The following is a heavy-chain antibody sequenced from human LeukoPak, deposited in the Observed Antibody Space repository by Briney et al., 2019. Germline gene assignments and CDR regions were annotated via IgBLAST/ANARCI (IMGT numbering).Heavy chain of an antibody. V-gene: IGHV1-3*01. J-gene: IGHJ4*02. CDR1: GYTFTSYY. Sequence: ASVKVSCKASGYTFTSYYMHWVRQAPGQRLEWMGWINAGNGNTKYSQKFQGGVTITRDTSASTAYMELSSLRSEDTAVYYCASRLIAAAPFDYWGQGTLVTVSS. D-gene: IGHD6-13*01. CDR3: ASRLIAAAPFDY. CDR2: INAGNGNT.